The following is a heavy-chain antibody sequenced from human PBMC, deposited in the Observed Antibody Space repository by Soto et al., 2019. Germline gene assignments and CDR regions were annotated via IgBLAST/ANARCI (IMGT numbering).Heavy chain of an antibody. D-gene: IGHD5-18*01. CDR1: GYTFTDYF. CDR2: INADNGNT. Sequence: ASVKVSCKASGYTFTDYFMNWMRQAPGQGLEWMGWINADNGNTNYAQKLQGRVTMTTDTSTSTAYMELRSLRSDDTAVYYCARDPGYSYGYLFDYWGQGTLVTVSS. J-gene: IGHJ4*02. CDR3: ARDPGYSYGYLFDY. V-gene: IGHV1-18*04.